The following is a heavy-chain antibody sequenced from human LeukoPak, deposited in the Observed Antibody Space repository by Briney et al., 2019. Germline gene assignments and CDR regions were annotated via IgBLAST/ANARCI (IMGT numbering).Heavy chain of an antibody. CDR3: ARVGSLWELRLSLGY. V-gene: IGHV1-2*02. D-gene: IGHD1-26*01. Sequence: ASVKVSCKASGYTFTSYHMHWVRQAPGQGLEWMGWINPNSGGTNYAQKFQGRVTMTRDTSISTAYMELSRLRSDDTAVYYCARVGSLWELRLSLGYWGQGTLVIVSS. CDR1: GYTFTSYH. J-gene: IGHJ4*02. CDR2: INPNSGGT.